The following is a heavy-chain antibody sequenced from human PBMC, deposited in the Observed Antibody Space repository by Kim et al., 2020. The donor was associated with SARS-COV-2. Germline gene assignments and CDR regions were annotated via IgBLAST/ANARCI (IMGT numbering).Heavy chain of an antibody. V-gene: IGHV6-1*01. CDR3: AGGSSRSWHDY. CDR1: GDSVSSSSLA. J-gene: IGHJ4*02. Sequence: SQTLSLSCAISGDSVSSSSLAWNWVRQSPSRGLEWLGRTYYRSKWYTDYAVSVKSRITINPDTSKNQFSLQLKSVTPGDTVVYYCAGGSSRSWHDYWGQGTLVTVSS. D-gene: IGHD6-13*01. CDR2: TYYRSKWYT.